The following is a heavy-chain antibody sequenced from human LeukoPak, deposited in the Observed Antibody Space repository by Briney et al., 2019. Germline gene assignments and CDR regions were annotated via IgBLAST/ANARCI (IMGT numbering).Heavy chain of an antibody. CDR1: GYTFTSYY. Sequence: ASVTVSCKASGYTFTSYYMHWVRQAPGQGLEWMGIINPSGGSTSYAQKFQGRVTMTRDTSTSTVYMELSSLRSDDTAVYYCARDWGTSALAWWGQGTLVTVSS. V-gene: IGHV1-46*01. CDR2: INPSGGST. J-gene: IGHJ4*02. D-gene: IGHD3-16*01. CDR3: ARDWGTSALAW.